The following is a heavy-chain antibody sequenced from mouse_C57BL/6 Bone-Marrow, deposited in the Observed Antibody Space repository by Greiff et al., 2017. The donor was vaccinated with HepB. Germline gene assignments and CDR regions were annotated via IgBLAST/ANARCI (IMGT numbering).Heavy chain of an antibody. V-gene: IGHV5-6*01. D-gene: IGHD1-1*01. J-gene: IGHJ4*01. CDR2: ISSGGSYT. CDR1: GFTFSSYG. CDR3: AGLFIDAMDY. Sequence: EVQLVESGGDLVKPGGSLKLSCAASGFTFSSYGMSWVRQTPGKRLEWVATISSGGSYTYYPDSVKGRFTISRDNAKNTLYLQMSSLKSEDTAMYYCAGLFIDAMDYWGQGTSVTVSS.